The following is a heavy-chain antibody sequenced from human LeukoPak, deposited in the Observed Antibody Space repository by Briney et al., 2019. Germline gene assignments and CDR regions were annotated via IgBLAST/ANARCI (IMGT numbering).Heavy chain of an antibody. Sequence: GGSLRLSCVASGLTFSNYGMHWVRQAPGKGLEWVSYINSNGHSIYYAASVKGRFTISRDNAKNSLYLQMNSLRAEDTAVYYCTREGRDDFWGQGTLVTVSS. V-gene: IGHV3-48*04. CDR1: GLTFSNYG. CDR2: INSNGHSI. CDR3: TREGRDDF. D-gene: IGHD3-10*01. J-gene: IGHJ4*02.